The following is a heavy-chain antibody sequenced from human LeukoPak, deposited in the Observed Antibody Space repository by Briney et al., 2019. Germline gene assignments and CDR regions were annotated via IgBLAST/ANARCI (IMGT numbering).Heavy chain of an antibody. CDR3: ARDRGHYYGSGSYYKDY. CDR1: GGSISSSSYY. V-gene: IGHV4-39*07. J-gene: IGHJ4*02. D-gene: IGHD3-10*01. Sequence: SETLSLTCTVSGGSISSSSYYWGWIRQPPGKGLEWIGSIYYSGSTYYNPSLKSRVTISVDTSKNQFSLKLSSVTAADTAVYYCARDRGHYYGSGSYYKDYWGQGTLVTVSS. CDR2: IYYSGST.